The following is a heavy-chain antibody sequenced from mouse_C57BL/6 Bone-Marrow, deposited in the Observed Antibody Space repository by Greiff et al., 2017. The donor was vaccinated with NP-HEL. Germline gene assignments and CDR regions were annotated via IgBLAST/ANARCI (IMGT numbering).Heavy chain of an antibody. CDR1: GFTFSDYY. Sequence: EVQGVESGGGLVQLGGSLKLSCAASGFTFSDYYMYWVRQTPEKRLEWVAYISNGGGSTYYPDTVKGRFTISRDNAKNTLYLQMSRLKSEDTAMYYCARHYGSYGPYAMGYWGQGTSVTVSS. CDR2: ISNGGGST. J-gene: IGHJ4*01. CDR3: ARHYGSYGPYAMGY. D-gene: IGHD2-1*01. V-gene: IGHV5-12*01.